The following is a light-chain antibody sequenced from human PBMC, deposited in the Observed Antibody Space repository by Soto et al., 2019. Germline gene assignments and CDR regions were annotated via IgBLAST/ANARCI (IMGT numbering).Light chain of an antibody. J-gene: IGKJ1*01. V-gene: IGKV3-20*01. CDR2: GAS. CDR3: QQYVSSPGT. CDR1: QSVVSNY. Sequence: EIVLTQALGTLTLSPGERATLSCRASQSVVSNYLAWYHQKPGQAPRLLLHGASTRAAGIPDRFSGSGLGTYFPLTISRLEPEDFAVYYCQQYVSSPGTVGQGTKGDI.